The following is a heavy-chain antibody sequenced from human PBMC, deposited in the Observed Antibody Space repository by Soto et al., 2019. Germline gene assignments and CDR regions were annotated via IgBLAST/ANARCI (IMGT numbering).Heavy chain of an antibody. D-gene: IGHD3-3*01. CDR1: GFTFSSYA. Sequence: QVQLVESGGGVVQPGRSLRLSCAASGFTFSSYAMHWVRQAPGKGLEWVAVISYDGSNKYYADSVKGRFTISRDNSKNTLYLQMNSLRVEDTAVYYCARAASYYEAVYFDYWGQGTLVTVSS. J-gene: IGHJ4*02. V-gene: IGHV3-30-3*01. CDR3: ARAASYYEAVYFDY. CDR2: ISYDGSNK.